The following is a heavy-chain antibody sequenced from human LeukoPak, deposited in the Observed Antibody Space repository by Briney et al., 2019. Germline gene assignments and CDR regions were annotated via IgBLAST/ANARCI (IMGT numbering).Heavy chain of an antibody. V-gene: IGHV3-23*01. CDR1: GFTFSSYA. D-gene: IGHD2-2*01. CDR3: ASRCSSTSCYDY. J-gene: IGHJ4*02. Sequence: GGSLRLSCAASGFTFSSYAMSWVRQAPGEGLEWVSAISGSGGSTYYADSVKGRFTISRDNSKNTLYLQMNSLRAEDTAVYYCASRCSSTSCYDYWGQGTLVTVSS. CDR2: ISGSGGST.